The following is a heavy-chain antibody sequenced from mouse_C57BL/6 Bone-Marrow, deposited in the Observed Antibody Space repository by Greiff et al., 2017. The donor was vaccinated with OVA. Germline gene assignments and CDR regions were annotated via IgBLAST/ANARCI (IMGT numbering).Heavy chain of an antibody. J-gene: IGHJ1*03. V-gene: IGHV1-59*01. CDR2: IDPSDSYT. D-gene: IGHD1-1*01. Sequence: QVQLQQPGAELVRPGTSVKLSCKASGYTFTSYWMPWVKQRPGQGLEWIGVIDPSDSYTNYNQKFKGKATLTVDTSSSTAYMQLSSLTSEDSAVYDCARGGGVVATNWYFDVWGTGTTVTVSS. CDR3: ARGGGVVATNWYFDV. CDR1: GYTFTSYW.